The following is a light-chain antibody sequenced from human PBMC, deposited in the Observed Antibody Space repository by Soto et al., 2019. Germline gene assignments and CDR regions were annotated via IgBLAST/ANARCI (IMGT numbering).Light chain of an antibody. V-gene: IGLV6-57*03. J-gene: IGLJ3*02. Sequence: NFLLTQPHSVSESPGKTVPISCTRSSGSVASNYVQWYQRRPGSAPSLLIYEDDQRSSGVPDRFSGSIDSSTNSASLTVSGLKTEDEADYYWQCFNIINFKSVFGGGTKLPVL. CDR3: QCFNIINFKSV. CDR2: EDD. CDR1: SGSVASNY.